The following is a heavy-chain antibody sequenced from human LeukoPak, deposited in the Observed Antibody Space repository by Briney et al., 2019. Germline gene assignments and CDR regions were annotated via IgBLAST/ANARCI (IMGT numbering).Heavy chain of an antibody. CDR3: ARGRYYYGSGSYRNWFDP. J-gene: IGHJ5*02. V-gene: IGHV4-34*01. D-gene: IGHD3-10*01. CDR2: ISHSGST. Sequence: SETLSLTCAVYGGSFSGYYWSWIRQPPGKGLEWIGEISHSGSTNYNPSLKSRVTISVDTSKNQFSLKLSSVTAADTAVYYCARGRYYYGSGSYRNWFDPWGQGTLVTVSS. CDR1: GGSFSGYY.